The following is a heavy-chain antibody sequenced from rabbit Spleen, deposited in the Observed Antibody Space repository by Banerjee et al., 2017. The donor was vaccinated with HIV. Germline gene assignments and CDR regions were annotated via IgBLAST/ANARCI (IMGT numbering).Heavy chain of an antibody. CDR3: ARDGAGGSYFAL. J-gene: IGHJ4*01. CDR2: IDPVFGIT. V-gene: IGHV1S47*01. CDR1: GFDLSSYG. D-gene: IGHD8-1*01. Sequence: QEQLVESGGGLVQPGGSLKLSCKASGFDLSSYGVSWVRQVPGKGLEWIGYIDPVFGITYYANWVNGRFSISRENAQNTVSLQMTSLTAADTATYFCARDGAGGSYFALWGPGTLVTVS.